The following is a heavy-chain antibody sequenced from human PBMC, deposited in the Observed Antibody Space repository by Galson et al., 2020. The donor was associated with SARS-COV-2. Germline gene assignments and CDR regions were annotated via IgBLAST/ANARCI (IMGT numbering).Heavy chain of an antibody. CDR2: IKHAGSEK. CDR1: GFTFSSYW. CDR3: ARDEGAGTFDGYY. V-gene: IGHV3-7*01. D-gene: IGHD3-9*01. Sequence: TGGSLRLSCAASGFTFSSYWMSWVRQAPGTGKEWVANIKHAGSEKYYVDSVKGRFTISRDNAKNSLYLQMNSLRAEDTAVYYCARDEGAGTFDGYYWGQGTLVTVSS. J-gene: IGHJ4*02.